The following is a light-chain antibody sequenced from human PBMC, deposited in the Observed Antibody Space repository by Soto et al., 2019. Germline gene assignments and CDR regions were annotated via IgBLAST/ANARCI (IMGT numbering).Light chain of an antibody. CDR1: QGIRND. CDR2: DAS. V-gene: IGKV1-17*01. CDR3: LQHNTYIGTWT. J-gene: IGKJ1*01. Sequence: DIQMTQSPSSLSASVGDRVTITCQASQGIRNDLVWYQQKPGKAPKRLIYDASSLQSGVPSRFSGSGSGTEFTLTISSLQPEDFATYFCLQHNTYIGTWTFGQGTKVDIK.